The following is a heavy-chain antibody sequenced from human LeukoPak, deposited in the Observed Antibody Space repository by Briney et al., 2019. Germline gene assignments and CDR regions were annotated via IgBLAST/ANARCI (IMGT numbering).Heavy chain of an antibody. J-gene: IGHJ3*02. V-gene: IGHV1-46*01. CDR2: INPSGGST. CDR1: GYTFTSYY. CDR3: ARARPGYSYGYGAPNYYDSSGDAFDI. D-gene: IGHD3-22*01. Sequence: ASVKVPCKASGYTFTSYYMHWVRQAPGQGLEWMGIINPSGGSTSYAQKFQGRVTMTRDTSTSTVYMELSSLRSEDTAVYYCARARPGYSYGYGAPNYYDSSGDAFDIWGQGTMVTVSS.